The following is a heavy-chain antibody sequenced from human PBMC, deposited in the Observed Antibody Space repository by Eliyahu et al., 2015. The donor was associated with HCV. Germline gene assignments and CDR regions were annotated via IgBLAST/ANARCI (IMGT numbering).Heavy chain of an antibody. V-gene: IGHV4-59*01. J-gene: IGHJ5*02. Sequence: QVQLQESGPGLVKPSETLSLTCTVXGXSISSYYWSWIRQPPGKGLXWIGYIHYSGSTNYNPSLKSRVTISVDTSKNQFSLKLSSVTAADTAVYYCASGGGGIAVTGTGGWFDPWGQGTLVTVSS. CDR2: IHYSGST. CDR1: GXSISSYY. CDR3: ASGGGGIAVTGTGGWFDP. D-gene: IGHD6-19*01.